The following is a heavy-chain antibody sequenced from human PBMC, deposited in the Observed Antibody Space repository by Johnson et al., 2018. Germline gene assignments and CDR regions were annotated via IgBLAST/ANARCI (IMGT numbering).Heavy chain of an antibody. Sequence: GESLRLSCAASGFTFSNYAMHWVRKAPGKGLEWVLVITGSGGDTYYADSVKGRFTISRDNSKNTVYLQRNSLRAEDTAIYSCAKGNILTSQYVRGAFDIWGQGTMVTVSS. CDR2: ITGSGGDT. J-gene: IGHJ3*02. CDR3: AKGNILTSQYVRGAFDI. V-gene: IGHV3-23*01. D-gene: IGHD3-9*01. CDR1: GFTFSNYA.